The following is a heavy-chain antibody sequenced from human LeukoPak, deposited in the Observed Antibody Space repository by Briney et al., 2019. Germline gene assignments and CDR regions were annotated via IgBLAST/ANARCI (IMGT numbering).Heavy chain of an antibody. CDR1: GFSLSGYG. D-gene: IGHD2-2*01. Sequence: PGGSLRLSCVASGFSLSGYGMHWVRQAPGKGLEWVAAISFDGSNTYYADSVKGRFTISRDNSKNTLYLQMNSLRAEDTAVYYCAKGTTPADYYYYGMDVWGQGTTVTVSS. V-gene: IGHV3-33*06. CDR2: ISFDGSNT. J-gene: IGHJ6*02. CDR3: AKGTTPADYYYYGMDV.